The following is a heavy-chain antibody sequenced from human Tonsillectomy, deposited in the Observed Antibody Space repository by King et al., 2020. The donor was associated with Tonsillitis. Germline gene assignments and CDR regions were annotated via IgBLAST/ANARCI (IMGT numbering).Heavy chain of an antibody. V-gene: IGHV4-39*01. D-gene: IGHD5-24*01. CDR3: PGQQRWLQGVDP. CDR2: IYYSGST. Sequence: QLQESGPGLVKPSETLSLTCTVSGGSIISSTYYWGWIRQPPGKGLEWIGSIYYSGSTYYNPSLKSRVTISVDTSKNQFSLKLSSVTAADTAVYYCPGQQRWLQGVDPWGQGTLVTVSS. J-gene: IGHJ5*02. CDR1: GGSIISSTYY.